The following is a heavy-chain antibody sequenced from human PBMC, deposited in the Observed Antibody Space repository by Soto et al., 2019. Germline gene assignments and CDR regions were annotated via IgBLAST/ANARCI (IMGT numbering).Heavy chain of an antibody. CDR3: ARARGRGYSYGYFYFDY. CDR1: GGSISSYY. CDR2: IYYSGST. D-gene: IGHD5-18*01. V-gene: IGHV4-59*13. Sequence: SETLSLTCTVSGGSISSYYWSWIRQPPGKGLEWIGYIYYSGSTNYNPSLKSRVTISVDTSKNQFSLKLSSVTAADTAVYYCARARGRGYSYGYFYFDYWGQGTLVTVSS. J-gene: IGHJ4*02.